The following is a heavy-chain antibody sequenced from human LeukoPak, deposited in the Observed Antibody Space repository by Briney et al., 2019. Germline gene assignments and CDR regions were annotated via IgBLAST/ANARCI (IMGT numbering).Heavy chain of an antibody. CDR1: GFTFSTYA. V-gene: IGHV3-23*01. D-gene: IGHD1-26*01. CDR2: IGNYGAGT. J-gene: IGHJ4*02. CDR3: AKDDHGGSYNDY. Sequence: GGSLRLSCAASGFTFSTYAMSWVRQAPGKGLEWVSTIGNYGAGTYYADSVKGRFTISRDDSKNTLYLQMNTLRAEDTAVYYCAKDDHGGSYNDYWGQGTLVTVSS.